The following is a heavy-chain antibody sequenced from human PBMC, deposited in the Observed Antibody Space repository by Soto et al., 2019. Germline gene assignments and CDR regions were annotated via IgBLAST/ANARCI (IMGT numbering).Heavy chain of an antibody. Sequence: QVHLVQSGPEVREPGSSVKVSCKASGGSFSRDAITWVRQSPGQGLELIGEIIPMFDTTNYAPEFQGRVTITADTATTTVYMEVNRLTPDDTAVYYCAREVVTETTLGYSDFWGQGALVTVSS. CDR3: AREVVTETTLGYSDF. CDR1: GGSFSRDA. V-gene: IGHV1-69*06. J-gene: IGHJ4*02. D-gene: IGHD2-21*02. CDR2: IIPMFDTT.